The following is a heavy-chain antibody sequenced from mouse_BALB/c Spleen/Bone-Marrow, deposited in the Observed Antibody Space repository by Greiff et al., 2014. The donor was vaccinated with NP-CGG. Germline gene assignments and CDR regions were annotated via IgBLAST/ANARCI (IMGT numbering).Heavy chain of an antibody. V-gene: IGHV1-5*01. J-gene: IGHJ2*01. CDR2: IYPGNSDT. Sequence: DVKLVESGTVLARPGASVKMSCKASGYSFTSYWMHWVKQRPGQGLESIGAIYPGNSDTSYTQKFKGKAKLTAVTSASTAYMELTSLTNEDSAVYYCTRTRGYYFDYWGQGTTLTVSS. CDR1: GYSFTSYW. CDR3: TRTRGYYFDY.